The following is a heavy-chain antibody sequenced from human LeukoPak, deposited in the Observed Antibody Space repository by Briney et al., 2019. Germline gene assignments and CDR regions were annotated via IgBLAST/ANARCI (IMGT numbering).Heavy chain of an antibody. D-gene: IGHD5-24*01. CDR3: ARGERWLQLFAFDY. V-gene: IGHV4-34*01. Sequence: PSETLSLTCAVYGGSFSGYYWSWIRQPPGKGLEWIGEINHSGSTNYNPSLKSRVTISVDTSKNQFSLKLSSVTAADTAVYYCARGERWLQLFAFDYWGQGTLVTVSS. CDR2: INHSGST. CDR1: GGSFSGYY. J-gene: IGHJ4*02.